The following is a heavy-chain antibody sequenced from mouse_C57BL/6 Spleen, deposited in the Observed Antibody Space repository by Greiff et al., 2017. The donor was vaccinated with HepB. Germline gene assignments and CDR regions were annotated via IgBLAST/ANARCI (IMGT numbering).Heavy chain of an antibody. J-gene: IGHJ2*01. Sequence: VKLQQSGAELAKPGASVKLSCKASGYTFTSYWMHWVKQRPGQGLEWIGYINPSSGYTKYNQKFKDKATSTADKSSSTAYMQLSSLTYEDSAVYYCARSRLLRSFDYWGQGTTLTVSS. CDR1: GYTFTSYW. CDR3: ARSRLLRSFDY. D-gene: IGHD1-1*01. V-gene: IGHV1-7*01. CDR2: INPSSGYT.